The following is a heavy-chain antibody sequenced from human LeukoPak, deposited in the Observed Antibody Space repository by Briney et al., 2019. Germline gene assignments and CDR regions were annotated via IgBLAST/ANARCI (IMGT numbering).Heavy chain of an antibody. CDR2: IYYSGST. Sequence: SETLSLTCTVSGGSISSSSYYWGWIRQPPGKGLEWIGSIYYSGSTYYNPSLKSRVTISVDTSKNQFSLKLSSVTAADTAVYYCARGGGIVVVPAANYYYYYMDVWGKGTTVTVSS. V-gene: IGHV4-39*01. J-gene: IGHJ6*03. CDR1: GGSISSSSYY. CDR3: ARGGGIVVVPAANYYYYYMDV. D-gene: IGHD2-2*01.